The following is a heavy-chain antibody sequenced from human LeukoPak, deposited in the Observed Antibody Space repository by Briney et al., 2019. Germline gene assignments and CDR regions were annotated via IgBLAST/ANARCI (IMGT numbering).Heavy chain of an antibody. V-gene: IGHV1-69*13. CDR2: IIPIFGTT. Sequence: SVKVSCKASGGTFSSYAISWVRQAPGQGLEWMGGIIPIFGTTNYAQKFQVRVTITADESTSTAYMELSSLRSEDTAVYYCARDKLETVSFRWFDPWGQGTLVTVSS. D-gene: IGHD4-11*01. CDR1: GGTFSSYA. CDR3: ARDKLETVSFRWFDP. J-gene: IGHJ5*02.